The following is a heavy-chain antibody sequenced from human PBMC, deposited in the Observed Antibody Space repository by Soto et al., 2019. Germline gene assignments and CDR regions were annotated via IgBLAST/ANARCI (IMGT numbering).Heavy chain of an antibody. J-gene: IGHJ5*02. V-gene: IGHV4-59*01. CDR2: IYYSAST. CDR3: ARDLGPYWFDP. Sequence: QVQLQESGPGLVKPSETLFLTCTVSGGSISSYYWRWIRQLPGKGLEWIGYIYYSASTNYNPSLKSRVNISVDKSKSQCSLKAGSVAAADTAGYYGARDLGPYWFDPWGQGTLVTVSS. CDR1: GGSISSYY.